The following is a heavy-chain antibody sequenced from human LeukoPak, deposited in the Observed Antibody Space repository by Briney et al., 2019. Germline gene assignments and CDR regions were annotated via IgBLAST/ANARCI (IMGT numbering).Heavy chain of an antibody. Sequence: SETLSLTCSVSGYSINSGYHWGWIRQPPGQGLEWIAIMHHTGSTHYNPSLQSRVTISIDTSKNHFSLKLRSVSAADTAIYYCATPEGGGFFDYWGQGTPVTVSS. CDR2: MHHTGST. J-gene: IGHJ4*02. D-gene: IGHD4-23*01. CDR1: GYSINSGYH. V-gene: IGHV4-38-2*01. CDR3: ATPEGGGFFDY.